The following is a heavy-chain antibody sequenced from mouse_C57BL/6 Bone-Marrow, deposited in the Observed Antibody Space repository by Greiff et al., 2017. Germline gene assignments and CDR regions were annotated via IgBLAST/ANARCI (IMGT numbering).Heavy chain of an antibody. Sequence: EVNVVESGGGLVQSGRSLRLSCATSGFTFSDFYMEWVRQAPGKGLAWIAASRNKANDYTTEYRASVQGRFIVSRDTSQSILYLQMNARRAEDTAIYYCARDAGVRGYAMDYWGQGTSVTVSA. D-gene: IGHD2-13*01. CDR2: SRNKANDYTT. CDR3: ARDAGVRGYAMDY. J-gene: IGHJ4*01. CDR1: GFTFSDFY. V-gene: IGHV7-1*01.